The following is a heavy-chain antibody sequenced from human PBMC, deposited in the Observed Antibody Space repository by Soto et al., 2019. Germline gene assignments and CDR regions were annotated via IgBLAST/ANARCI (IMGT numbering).Heavy chain of an antibody. CDR2: IHYSGST. CDR1: GGSISSNIYY. CDR3: ARGPSITMVRGQCVYFDY. J-gene: IGHJ4*02. Sequence: SETLSLTCTVSGGSISSNIYYWGWIRQPPGKGLEWIGNIHYSGSTNYNPSLKSRVTISVDTSKNQFSLKLSSVTAADTAVYYCARGPSITMVRGQCVYFDYWGQGTLVRVAS. D-gene: IGHD3-10*01. V-gene: IGHV4-39*07.